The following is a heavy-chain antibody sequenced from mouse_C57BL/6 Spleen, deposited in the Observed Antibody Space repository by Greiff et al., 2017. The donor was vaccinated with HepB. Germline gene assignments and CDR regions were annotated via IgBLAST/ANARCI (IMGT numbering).Heavy chain of an antibody. V-gene: IGHV1-69*01. J-gene: IGHJ2*01. CDR3: ATAYYSKGYFDY. CDR1: GYTFTSYW. D-gene: IGHD2-5*01. CDR2: IDPSDSYT. Sequence: VQLQQSGAELVMPGASVKLSCKASGYTFTSYWMHWVKQRPGQGLEWIGEIDPSDSYTNYNQKFKGKSTLTVDKSSSTAYMQLSSLTSEDSAVYYCATAYYSKGYFDYWGQGTTLTVSS.